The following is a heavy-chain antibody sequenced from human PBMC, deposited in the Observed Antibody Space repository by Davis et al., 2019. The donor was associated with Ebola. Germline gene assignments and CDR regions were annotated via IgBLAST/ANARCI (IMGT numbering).Heavy chain of an antibody. V-gene: IGHV1-46*01. CDR1: GYTFTSYY. CDR2: INPSGGST. Sequence: ASVKVSCKASGYTFTSYYMHWVRQAPGQGLEWMGIINPSGGSTSYAQKFQGRVTMTRDTSTSTAYMELSSLRSEDTAVYYCARGDYGSGRKRWFDPWGQGTLVTVSS. J-gene: IGHJ5*02. D-gene: IGHD3-10*01. CDR3: ARGDYGSGRKRWFDP.